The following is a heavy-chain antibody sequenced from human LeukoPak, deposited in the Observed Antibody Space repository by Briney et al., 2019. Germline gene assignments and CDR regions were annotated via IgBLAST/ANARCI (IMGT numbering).Heavy chain of an antibody. CDR2: ISGSGGST. D-gene: IGHD3-22*01. CDR1: GFHFSSYA. CDR3: AKVHMIVVVIPYFDY. V-gene: IGHV3-23*01. Sequence: SGGSLRQPCGAFGFHFSSYALGWVRQAPGKGLGWVYAISGSGGSTYYADSVKGRFTISRDNSKNTLYLQMNSLRAEDTPVYYCAKVHMIVVVIPYFDYSGQGSLVTVSS. J-gene: IGHJ4*02.